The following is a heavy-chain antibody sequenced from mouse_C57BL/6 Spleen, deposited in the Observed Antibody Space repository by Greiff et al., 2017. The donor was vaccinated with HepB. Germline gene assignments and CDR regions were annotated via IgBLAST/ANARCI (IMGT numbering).Heavy chain of an antibody. CDR3: ARRGYYYGSSCAMDY. Sequence: QVQLQQPGAELVKPGASVKMSCKASRYTFTSYWITWVKQRPGQGLEWIGDIYPGSGSTNYNEKFKSKATLTVDTSSSTAYMQLSSLTSEDSAVYYCARRGYYYGSSCAMDYWGQGTSVTVSS. D-gene: IGHD1-1*01. J-gene: IGHJ4*01. CDR1: RYTFTSYW. CDR2: IYPGSGST. V-gene: IGHV1-55*01.